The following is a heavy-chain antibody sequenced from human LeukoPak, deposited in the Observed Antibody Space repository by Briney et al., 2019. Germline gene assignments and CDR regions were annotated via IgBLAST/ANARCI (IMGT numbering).Heavy chain of an antibody. CDR2: ISGSGGDT. J-gene: IGHJ5*02. D-gene: IGHD1-26*01. CDR1: GFTFSNFL. CDR3: ARDIGATNWFDP. Sequence: GGSLRLSCAASGFTFSNFLMTWVRQAPGKGPEWVSAISGSGGDTYYADSVKGRFTISRDNSKNTLYLQMNSLRAEDTAVYYCARDIGATNWFDPWGQGTLVTVSS. V-gene: IGHV3-23*01.